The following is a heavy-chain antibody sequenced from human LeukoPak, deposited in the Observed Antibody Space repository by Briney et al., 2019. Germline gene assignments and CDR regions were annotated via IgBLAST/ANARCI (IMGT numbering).Heavy chain of an antibody. CDR3: ARDGSGLYLYYYMDV. D-gene: IGHD6-25*01. CDR1: GFTFSDYS. J-gene: IGHJ6*03. CDR2: ISTVSTYT. Sequence: GGPLRLSCAPSGFTFSDYSMSWVRQAPGKGLEWVASISTVSTYTFYGDSVKGRFTISRDNAKNSLYLQMSYLTAGDTAVYYCARDGSGLYLYYYMDVWGKGTTVTVSS. V-gene: IGHV3-21*06.